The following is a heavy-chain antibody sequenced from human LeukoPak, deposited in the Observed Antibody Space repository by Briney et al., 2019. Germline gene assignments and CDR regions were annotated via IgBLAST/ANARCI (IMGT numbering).Heavy chain of an antibody. Sequence: ASVKVSCKAPGGTFSSYAISWVRQAPGQGLEWMGGIIPIFGTANYAQKFQGRVTITADKSTSTAYMELSSLRSEDTAVYYCARVGLRYFDWLPRDYWGQGTLVTVSS. CDR2: IIPIFGTA. CDR3: ARVGLRYFDWLPRDY. V-gene: IGHV1-69*06. CDR1: GGTFSSYA. J-gene: IGHJ4*02. D-gene: IGHD3-9*01.